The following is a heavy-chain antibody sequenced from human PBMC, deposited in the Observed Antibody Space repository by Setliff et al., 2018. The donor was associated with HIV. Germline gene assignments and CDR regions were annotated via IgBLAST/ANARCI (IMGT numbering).Heavy chain of an antibody. D-gene: IGHD2-15*01. J-gene: IGHJ4*02. CDR3: ARDYCSGGNCYSLY. CDR2: LSTGNGNT. V-gene: IGHV1-3*04. CDR1: GYPFTSYA. Sequence: ASVKVSCKTSGYPFTSYAIHWVRQAPGQRLEWLGWLSTGNGNTKYSQKFQDRVTFTRDTYARTAYMELSSLRSEDTAVYCCARDYCSGGNCYSLYWGQGTLVTVSS.